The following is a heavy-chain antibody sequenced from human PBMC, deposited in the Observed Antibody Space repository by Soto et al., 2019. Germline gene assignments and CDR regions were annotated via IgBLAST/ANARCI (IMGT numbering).Heavy chain of an antibody. CDR1: GGSFSGYY. CDR2: INHSGST. J-gene: IGHJ4*02. Sequence: QVQLQQWGAGLLTPSETLSLTCAVYGGSFSGYYWSWIRQPPGKGLEWIGEINHSGSTNYNPSLKSRVTISVDTSKSQCSLKLSSVTAADTAVYYCARGPMTTVTRYFDYWGQGTLVTVSS. D-gene: IGHD4-17*01. CDR3: ARGPMTTVTRYFDY. V-gene: IGHV4-34*01.